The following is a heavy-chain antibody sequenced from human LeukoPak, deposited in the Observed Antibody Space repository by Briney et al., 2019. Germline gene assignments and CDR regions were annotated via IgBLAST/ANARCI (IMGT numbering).Heavy chain of an antibody. V-gene: IGHV3-53*01. Sequence: GGSLRLSCAASGFTVSSNYMSWVRQAPGKGLEWVSTIYSGGSTYYADSVKGRFTISRDVSKNTLYLQMNSLRGEDTAVYYCARNGYTSGWYRNWGQGTLVTVSS. D-gene: IGHD6-19*01. CDR2: IYSGGST. J-gene: IGHJ4*02. CDR1: GFTVSSNY. CDR3: ARNGYTSGWYRN.